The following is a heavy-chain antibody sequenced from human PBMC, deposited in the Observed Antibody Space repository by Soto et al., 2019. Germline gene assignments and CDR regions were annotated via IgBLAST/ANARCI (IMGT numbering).Heavy chain of an antibody. CDR1: GFTFSSYA. V-gene: IGHV3-23*01. D-gene: IGHD3-9*01. CDR3: AKDVEWAGYSDY. CDR2: IGGSGGST. Sequence: GGSLRLSCAASGFTFSSYAMSWVRQAPGKGLEWVSAIGGSGGSTYYADSVEGRFTISRDNSKNTLYLQMNSLRAEDTAVYYCAKDVEWAGYSDYWGQGTLVTVSS. J-gene: IGHJ4*02.